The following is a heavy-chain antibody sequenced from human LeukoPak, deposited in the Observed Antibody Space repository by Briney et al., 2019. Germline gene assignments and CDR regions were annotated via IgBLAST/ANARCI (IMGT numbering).Heavy chain of an antibody. CDR1: GYTFTGYY. V-gene: IGHV1-2*02. Sequence: GASVKVSCKASGYTFTGYYMHWVRQAPGQGLEWMGWINPNSGGTNYAQKFQGRVTMTRDTSISTAYMELSRLRSDDTAVYYCARHREWLFLSGYFDYWGQGTLVTVSS. CDR3: ARHREWLFLSGYFDY. J-gene: IGHJ4*02. D-gene: IGHD3-3*01. CDR2: INPNSGGT.